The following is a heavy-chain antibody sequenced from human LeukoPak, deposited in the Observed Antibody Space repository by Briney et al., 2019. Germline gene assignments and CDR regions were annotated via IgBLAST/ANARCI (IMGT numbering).Heavy chain of an antibody. J-gene: IGHJ3*02. V-gene: IGHV1-8*01. D-gene: IGHD3-22*01. CDR2: MNPNSGNT. CDR3: ARGPLHSSGYCAFDI. CDR1: GYTFTNYD. Sequence: ASVKVSCKASGYTFTNYDINWVRQATGPGLEWMGWMNPNSGNTGYAQKFQGRVTMTRNTSISTAYMGLSSLRSEDTAVYYCARGPLHSSGYCAFDIWGQGTMVTVSS.